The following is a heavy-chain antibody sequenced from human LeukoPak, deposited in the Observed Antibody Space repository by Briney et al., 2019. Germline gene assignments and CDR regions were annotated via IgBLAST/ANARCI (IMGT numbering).Heavy chain of an antibody. CDR2: IKQDGSEK. V-gene: IGHV3-7*03. CDR1: GFTFSSYW. D-gene: IGHD3-22*01. Sequence: GGSLRLSCAASGFTFSSYWMSWVRQAPGKGLEWVANIKQDGSEKYYVDSVKGRFTISRDNAKNSLYLQMNSLRAEDTAVYYCAKGNMIVVAGFDYWGQGTLVTVSS. CDR3: AKGNMIVVAGFDY. J-gene: IGHJ4*02.